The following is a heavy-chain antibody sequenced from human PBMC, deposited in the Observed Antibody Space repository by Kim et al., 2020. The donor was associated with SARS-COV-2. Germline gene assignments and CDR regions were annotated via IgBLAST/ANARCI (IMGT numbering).Heavy chain of an antibody. CDR2: INPSGGST. CDR3: ARGTGIVGATNYFDY. D-gene: IGHD1-26*01. Sequence: ASVKVSCKASGYTFTSYYMHWVRQAPGQGLEWMGIINPSGGSTSYAQKFQGRVTMTRDTSTSTVYMELSSLRSEDTAVYYCARGTGIVGATNYFDYWGQGTLVTVSS. V-gene: IGHV1-46*01. CDR1: GYTFTSYY. J-gene: IGHJ4*02.